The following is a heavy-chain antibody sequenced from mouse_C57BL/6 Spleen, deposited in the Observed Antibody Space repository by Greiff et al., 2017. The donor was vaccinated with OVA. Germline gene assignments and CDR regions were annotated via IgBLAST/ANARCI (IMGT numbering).Heavy chain of an antibody. Sequence: DVKLQESGPELVKPGASVKISCKASGYSFTGYYMHWVKQSHGNILDWIGYIYPYNGVSSYHQKFKGKATLTVDKSSSTAYMELRSLTSEDSAVYYCARGEDYDVGTWFAYWGQGTLVTVSA. CDR3: ARGEDYDVGTWFAY. V-gene: IGHV1-31*01. CDR1: GYSFTGYY. CDR2: IYPYNGVS. J-gene: IGHJ3*01. D-gene: IGHD2-4*01.